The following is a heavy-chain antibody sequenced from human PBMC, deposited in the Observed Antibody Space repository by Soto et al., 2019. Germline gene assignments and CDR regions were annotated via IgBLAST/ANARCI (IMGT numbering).Heavy chain of an antibody. J-gene: IGHJ5*02. Sequence: QVQLVQSGAEVKKPGASVKVSCKASGYTFTSYGISWVRQAPGQGLEWMGWISAYNGNTNYAQKHQGRVTMTTDTSTSTAYMELRSLRSDDTAVYYCAASLYCSGGSCMTYNWFDPWGQGTLVTVSS. CDR2: ISAYNGNT. CDR3: AASLYCSGGSCMTYNWFDP. V-gene: IGHV1-18*01. D-gene: IGHD2-15*01. CDR1: GYTFTSYG.